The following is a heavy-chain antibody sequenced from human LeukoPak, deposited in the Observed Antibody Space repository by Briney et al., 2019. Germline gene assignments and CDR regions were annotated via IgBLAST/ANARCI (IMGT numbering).Heavy chain of an antibody. CDR1: GGSFSGYY. CDR2: INHSGST. J-gene: IGHJ4*02. CDR3: ARATVTTPRPYYYDSSGYYTR. Sequence: PSETLSLTCAVYGGSFSGYYWSLIRQPPGKGLEWIVEINHSGSTNYNPSLKSRVTISVDTSKNQFSLKLSSVTAADTAVYYCARATVTTPRPYYYDSSGYYTRWGQGTLVTVSS. V-gene: IGHV4-34*01. D-gene: IGHD3-22*01.